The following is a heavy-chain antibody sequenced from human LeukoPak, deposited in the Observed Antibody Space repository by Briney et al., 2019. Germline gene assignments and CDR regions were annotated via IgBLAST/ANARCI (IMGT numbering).Heavy chain of an antibody. V-gene: IGHV3-21*01. J-gene: IGHJ4*02. CDR3: ARDFDRTGDFHHFDY. CDR1: GFTFSSYS. CDR2: IVSSSTTYV. D-gene: IGHD3-9*01. Sequence: PGGSLRLSCAASGFTFSSYSMNWVRQAPGKGLEWVSSIVSSSTTYVYYVDSVKGRFTISRDKAKNSMYLQMNSLRAEDTAVYYCARDFDRTGDFHHFDYWGPGTLVTVSS.